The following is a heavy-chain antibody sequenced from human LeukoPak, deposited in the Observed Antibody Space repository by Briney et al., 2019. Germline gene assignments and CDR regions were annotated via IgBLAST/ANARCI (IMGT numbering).Heavy chain of an antibody. CDR2: IKPNSGGT. J-gene: IGHJ4*02. CDR3: AREYDYVWGSYREFDY. D-gene: IGHD3-16*02. Sequence: GASVKVSCKASGYTFTAFSMHWVRQAPGQGLEWMGWIKPNSGGTNYAQKFQGRVTMTRDTSISTAYMELRSLRSDDTAVYYCAREYDYVWGSYREFDYWGQGTLVTVSS. V-gene: IGHV1-2*02. CDR1: GYTFTAFS.